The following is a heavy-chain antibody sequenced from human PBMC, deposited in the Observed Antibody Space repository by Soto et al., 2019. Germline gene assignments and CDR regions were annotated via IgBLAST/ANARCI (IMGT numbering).Heavy chain of an antibody. J-gene: IGHJ4*02. CDR1: GGSFSGYY. Sequence: SETLSLTCAVYGGSFSGYYWSWIRQPPGKGLEWIGEINHSGSTNYNPSLKSRVTISVDTSKNQFSLKLSSVTAADTAVYYCARAKKGREWQQPYYFDYWGQGTLVTVSS. CDR3: ARAKKGREWQQPYYFDY. V-gene: IGHV4-34*01. D-gene: IGHD6-13*01. CDR2: INHSGST.